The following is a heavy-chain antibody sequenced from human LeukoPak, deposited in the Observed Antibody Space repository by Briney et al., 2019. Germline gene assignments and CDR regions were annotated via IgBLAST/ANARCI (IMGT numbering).Heavy chain of an antibody. Sequence: GGSLRLSCAASGFTFSNYPLHWVRQAPGKGLEWVTLISYDGSKIYYADSVKGRFTISRDNSKNTLYLQMNSLRAEDTAVYYCARLGRGYSSGWYIKSYFQHWGQGTLVTVSS. D-gene: IGHD6-19*01. CDR3: ARLGRGYSSGWYIKSYFQH. CDR1: GFTFSNYP. J-gene: IGHJ1*01. CDR2: ISYDGSKI. V-gene: IGHV3-30-3*01.